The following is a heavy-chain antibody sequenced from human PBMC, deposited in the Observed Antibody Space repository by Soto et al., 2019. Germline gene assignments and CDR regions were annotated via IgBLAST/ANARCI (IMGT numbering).Heavy chain of an antibody. J-gene: IGHJ4*02. D-gene: IGHD6-19*01. CDR3: ARGAVVGMGQELDF. CDR2: ITSTSSFI. V-gene: IGHV3-21*01. CDR1: GFTFSSHG. Sequence: EVQLVESGGGLVKPGGSLRLSCAASGFTFSSHGMNWVRQAPGKGLEWVSCITSTSSFIYYADSVKGRFTISRDNAKNSRSLQMASLRAEDTAVYYCARGAVVGMGQELDFWGQGILVTVSS.